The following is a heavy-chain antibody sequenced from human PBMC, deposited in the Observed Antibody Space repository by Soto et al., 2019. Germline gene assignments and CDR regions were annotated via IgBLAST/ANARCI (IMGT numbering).Heavy chain of an antibody. J-gene: IGHJ6*02. V-gene: IGHV3-23*01. CDR2: ISGSGGSI. D-gene: IGHD3-3*01. Sequence: GGSLRLSCAASGFTFSSYAMSWVRQAPGKGLEWVSAISGSGGSIYYADSVKGRFTISRDNAKNSLYLQMNSLRDEDTAVYYCARRRTNYYYGMDVWGQGTTVTVSS. CDR1: GFTFSSYA. CDR3: ARRRTNYYYGMDV.